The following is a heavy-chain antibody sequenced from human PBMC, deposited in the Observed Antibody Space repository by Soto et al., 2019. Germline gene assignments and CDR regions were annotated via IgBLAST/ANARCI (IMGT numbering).Heavy chain of an antibody. D-gene: IGHD6-13*01. CDR3: GKGLSIAAIDY. Sequence: VQLVESGGGLVQPGRSLRLSCTASGFTFDDYAMHWVRQAPGKGLEWVSGITWNSDNIGYADAVRGRFTISRDNARNSLNLQMNSLRAEDTALYFCGKGLSIAAIDYWGQGTLVTVSS. CDR2: ITWNSDNI. CDR1: GFTFDDYA. V-gene: IGHV3-9*01. J-gene: IGHJ4*02.